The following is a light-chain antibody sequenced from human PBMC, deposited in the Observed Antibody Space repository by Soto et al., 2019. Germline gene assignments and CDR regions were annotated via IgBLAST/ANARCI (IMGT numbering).Light chain of an antibody. CDR2: GAS. J-gene: IGKJ4*01. CDR3: QQYASSPLT. CDR1: QSVRSNY. V-gene: IGKV3-20*01. Sequence: EIVLTQSPGTLSLSSGERATLSCRASQSVRSNYLAWYQQTPGQAPRLLIYGASSRATGIPDRFGGSGAGTVFTLTISRLEPEDSAVYYRQQYASSPLTFGGGTKVEIK.